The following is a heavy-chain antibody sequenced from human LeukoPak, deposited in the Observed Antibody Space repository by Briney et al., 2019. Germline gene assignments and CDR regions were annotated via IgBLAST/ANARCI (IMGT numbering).Heavy chain of an antibody. CDR2: IWYDGSNK. V-gene: IGHV3-33*01. CDR1: GFTFSSYG. Sequence: PGGSLRLSCAASGFTFSSYGMHWVRQAPGKGLEWVAVIWYDGSNKYYADSVKGRFTISRDNSKNTLYLQMNSLRAEDTAVYYCARDLGHNYYDSSGGFDYWGQGTLVTVSS. D-gene: IGHD3-22*01. CDR3: ARDLGHNYYDSSGGFDY. J-gene: IGHJ4*02.